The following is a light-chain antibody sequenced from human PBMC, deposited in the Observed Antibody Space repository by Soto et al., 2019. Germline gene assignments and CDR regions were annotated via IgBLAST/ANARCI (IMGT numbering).Light chain of an antibody. V-gene: IGLV2-11*01. CDR3: CSYAGSYTFAYV. Sequence: SALTQPASVSGSPGQSITISCTGTSSDVGGYNYVSWYQQHPGKAPKLMIYDVSKRPSGVPDRFSGSKSGNTASLTISGLQAEDEADYYCCSYAGSYTFAYVFGTGTKVTVL. CDR2: DVS. J-gene: IGLJ1*01. CDR1: SSDVGGYNY.